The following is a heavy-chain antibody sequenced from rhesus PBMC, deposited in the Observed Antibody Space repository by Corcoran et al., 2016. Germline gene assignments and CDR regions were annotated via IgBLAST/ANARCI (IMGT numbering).Heavy chain of an antibody. CDR1: GSSITRRDW. CDR3: GRLRYTSFSYPYYYDY. Sequence: QVLLQESGPGLVKPSETLSLTCAVSGSSITRRDWWTWIRPPPGTGLEWIGYVAGYSGSTYYNPTHKSRVTISTDTSRNQLSLTLNSVTAADTAVYYCGRLRYTSFSYPYYYDYWGQGVLLTVSS. V-gene: IGHV4-65*01. J-gene: IGHJ4*01. D-gene: IGHD3-40*01. CDR2: VAGYSGST.